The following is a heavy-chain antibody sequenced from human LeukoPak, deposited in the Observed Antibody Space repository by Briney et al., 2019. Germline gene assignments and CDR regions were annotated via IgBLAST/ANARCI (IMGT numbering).Heavy chain of an antibody. Sequence: GGSLRLSCAASGFSFSTYTMNWVRQAPVKGLEWVSSISSSSYIYYADSVKGRFTISRDNAKNSLYLQMNSLRAEDTAVYYCARVGRAWYYGMDVWGQGTTVTVSS. J-gene: IGHJ6*02. D-gene: IGHD1-14*01. CDR3: ARVGRAWYYGMDV. CDR2: ISSSSYI. V-gene: IGHV3-21*01. CDR1: GFSFSTYT.